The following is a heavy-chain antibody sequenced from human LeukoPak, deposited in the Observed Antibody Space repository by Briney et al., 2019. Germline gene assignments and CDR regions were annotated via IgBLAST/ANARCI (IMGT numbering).Heavy chain of an antibody. D-gene: IGHD3-10*01. Sequence: LSLTCAVYGGSFSGYYWSWIRQPPGKGLEWVSSISSSSSYIYYADSVKGRFTISRDNAKNSLYLQMNSLRAEDTAVYYCARDYRYYYGSGSYYDYYGMDVWGQGTTVTVSS. CDR3: ARDYRYYYGSGSYYDYYGMDV. J-gene: IGHJ6*02. V-gene: IGHV3-11*06. CDR2: ISSSSSYI. CDR1: GGSFSGYY.